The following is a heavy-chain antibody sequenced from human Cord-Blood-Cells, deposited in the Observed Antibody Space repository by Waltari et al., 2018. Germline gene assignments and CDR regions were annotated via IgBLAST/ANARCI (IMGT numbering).Heavy chain of an antibody. CDR2: IYTSGST. CDR1: GGPISSYY. CDR3: ARDLRLYGDYCYFDL. Sequence: QVQLQESGPGLVKPSETLSLTCTVSGGPISSYYWSWIRQPAGKGLEWIGRIYTSGSTNYNPSLKSRVTMSVDTSKNQFSLKLSSVTAADTAVYYCARDLRLYGDYCYFDLWGRGTLVTVSS. V-gene: IGHV4-4*07. J-gene: IGHJ2*01. D-gene: IGHD4-17*01.